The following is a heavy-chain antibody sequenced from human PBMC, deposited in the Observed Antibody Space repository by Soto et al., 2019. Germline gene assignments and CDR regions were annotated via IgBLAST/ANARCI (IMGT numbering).Heavy chain of an antibody. CDR2: IYYSGST. Sequence: SETLSLTCTVSCGSISSYYWSWIRQPPGKGLEWIGYIYYSGSTNYNPSLKSRVTISVDTSKNQFSLKLSSVTAADTAVYYCARAPRIAAAGPFDYWGQGTLVTVS. D-gene: IGHD6-13*01. J-gene: IGHJ4*02. CDR3: ARAPRIAAAGPFDY. CDR1: CGSISSYY. V-gene: IGHV4-59*01.